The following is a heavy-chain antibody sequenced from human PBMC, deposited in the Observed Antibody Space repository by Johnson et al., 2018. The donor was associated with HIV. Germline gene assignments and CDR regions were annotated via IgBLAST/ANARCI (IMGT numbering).Heavy chain of an antibody. CDR3: ARRDDIRNGAFDI. CDR2: INWSGDST. D-gene: IGHD3-22*01. CDR1: GFTFDDYG. V-gene: IGHV3-20*04. Sequence: VQLVESGGGVVRPGGSLRLSCAASGFTFDDYGMSWVRQAPGKGLEWVSGINWSGDSTGYADSVKGRFTISRDNSKNTLYLQMNSLRAEDTAVYYCARRDDIRNGAFDIWGQGTMVTVSS. J-gene: IGHJ3*02.